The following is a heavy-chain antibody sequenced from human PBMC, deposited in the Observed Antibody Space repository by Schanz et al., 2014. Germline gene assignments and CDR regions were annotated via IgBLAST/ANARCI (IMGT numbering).Heavy chain of an antibody. V-gene: IGHV3-33*08. J-gene: IGHJ4*02. D-gene: IGHD3-3*01. CDR2: TRYDGNNK. Sequence: VQLLQSGGALVQPGGSLRLSCAASGLTFSDYYMSWIRQAPGKGLEWVAATRYDGNNKYYVDSVKGRFTISRDNSKNTLYLQVNSLTAEDTAVYYCARGVRIDYWGQGTLVTVSS. CDR3: ARGVRIDY. CDR1: GLTFSDYY.